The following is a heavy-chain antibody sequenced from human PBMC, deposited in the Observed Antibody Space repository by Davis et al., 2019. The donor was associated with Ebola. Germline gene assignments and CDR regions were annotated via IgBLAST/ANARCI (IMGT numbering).Heavy chain of an antibody. J-gene: IGHJ5*01. V-gene: IGHV3-23*01. CDR1: GFTFSSYA. CDR3: ARPLLFGIVRDWFDS. D-gene: IGHD3-3*01. Sequence: PGGSLRLSCAASGFTFSSYAMSWVRQAPGKGLEWVSAISGSGGSTYYADSVKGRFTISRDNSKNTLYLQMNSLRPEDTAVYYCARPLLFGIVRDWFDSWGQGTLVTVSS. CDR2: ISGSGGST.